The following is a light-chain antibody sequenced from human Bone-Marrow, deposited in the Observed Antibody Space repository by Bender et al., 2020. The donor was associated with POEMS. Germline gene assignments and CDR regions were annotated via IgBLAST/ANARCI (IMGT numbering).Light chain of an antibody. CDR3: QAWDSSTVV. V-gene: IGLV3-25*03. J-gene: IGLJ2*01. CDR1: ALPRQY. CDR2: KDT. Sequence: SSELTQPTSVSVSPGQTARITCSGEALPRQYAYWYQQKAGQAPVMVIYKDTQRPSGIPERFSGSTSGTTLTLTISGVRAEDEADYYCQAWDSSTVVFGGGTKLTVL.